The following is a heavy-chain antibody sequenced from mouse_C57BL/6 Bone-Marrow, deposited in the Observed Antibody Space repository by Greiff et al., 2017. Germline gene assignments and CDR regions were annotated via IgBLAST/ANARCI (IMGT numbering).Heavy chain of an antibody. J-gene: IGHJ1*03. CDR1: GYTFTDYY. D-gene: IGHD1-1*01. CDR3: ARGDYGSSYWYFDV. Sequence: VQLQQSGAELVRPGASVKLSCKASGYTFTDYYINWVKQRPGQGLEWIARIYPGSGNTYYNEKFKGKATLTAEKYSSTAYMQLSSLTSEDSAVYVCARGDYGSSYWYFDVWGTGTTVTVSS. V-gene: IGHV1-76*01. CDR2: IYPGSGNT.